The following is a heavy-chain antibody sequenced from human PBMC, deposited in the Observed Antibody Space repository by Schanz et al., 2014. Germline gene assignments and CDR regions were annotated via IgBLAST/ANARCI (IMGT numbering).Heavy chain of an antibody. CDR3: ARGGATRFDY. Sequence: QVHLVESGGGLVKPGGSLRLSCAASGFTFSDYYMTWIRQAPGKGLEWVSYINGGGETTYYADSVRGRFTISRDNAKNSLYLQMTSLRDEDTAVYYCARGGATRFDYWGQGTLVTVSS. CDR2: INGGGETT. CDR1: GFTFSDYY. J-gene: IGHJ4*02. V-gene: IGHV3-11*04. D-gene: IGHD1-26*01.